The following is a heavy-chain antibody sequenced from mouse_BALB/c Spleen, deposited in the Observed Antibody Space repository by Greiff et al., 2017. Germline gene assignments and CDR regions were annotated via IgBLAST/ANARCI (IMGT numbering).Heavy chain of an antibody. CDR1: GFSFSSYA. CDR2: ISSGGST. J-gene: IGHJ1*01. D-gene: IGHD1-1*01. V-gene: IGHV5-6-5*01. CDR3: ARGTTEGADWYIDV. Sequence: EVQGVESGGGLVKPGGSLKLSCAASGFSFSSYAMSWVRQTPEKRLLGVASISSGGSTYYPDSVKGRCTISRDNARNILYLQMCSLWSEDADMDYCARGTTEGADWYIDVWGEGTTVTVSS.